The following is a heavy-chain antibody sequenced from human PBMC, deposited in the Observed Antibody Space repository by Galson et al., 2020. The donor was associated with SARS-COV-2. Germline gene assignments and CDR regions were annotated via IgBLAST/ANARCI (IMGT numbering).Heavy chain of an antibody. CDR1: GFTFSSCG. V-gene: IGHV3-30*18. Sequence: GESLKISCAASGFTFSSCGMHWVRQAPGKGLEWVAVISYDGSNKYYADSVKGRFTISRDNSKNTLYLQMNSLRAEDTAVYYCAKDNAWDLYYFDYWGQGTLVTVSS. CDR2: ISYDGSNK. D-gene: IGHD1-26*01. J-gene: IGHJ4*02. CDR3: AKDNAWDLYYFDY.